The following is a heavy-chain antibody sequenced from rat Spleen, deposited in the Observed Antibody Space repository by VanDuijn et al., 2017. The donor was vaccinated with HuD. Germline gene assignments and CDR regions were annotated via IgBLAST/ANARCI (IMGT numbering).Heavy chain of an antibody. V-gene: IGHV5-7*01. Sequence: EVQLVESGGGLVQPGGSLKLSCAASGFTFGDYNMAWVRQAPKKGLEWVASISSGGGGIYYLDSVKGRITIPRDHANSTLYLQMDSLITEDTASYYCSRHHYDCYYHGPGFGVMDAWGQGASVTVSS. CDR1: GFTFGDYN. D-gene: IGHD1-12*03. CDR2: ISSGGGGI. CDR3: SRHHYDCYYHGPGFGVMDA. J-gene: IGHJ4*01.